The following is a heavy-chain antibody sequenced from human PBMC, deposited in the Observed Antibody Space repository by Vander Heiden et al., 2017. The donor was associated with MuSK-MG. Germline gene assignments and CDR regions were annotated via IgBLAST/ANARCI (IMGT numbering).Heavy chain of an antibody. CDR2: MNPNSGNT. J-gene: IGHJ5*02. Sequence: QVQLVQSGAEVKKPGASVKVSCKASGYTFTSYDINWVRQATGQGLEWMGWMNPNSGNTGYAQKFQGRVTMTRNTSISTAYMELSSLRSEDTAAYYCARAGEGFDTIFGVVTTKYNWFDPWGQGTLVTVSS. CDR1: GYTFTSYD. CDR3: ARAGEGFDTIFGVVTTKYNWFDP. D-gene: IGHD3-3*01. V-gene: IGHV1-8*01.